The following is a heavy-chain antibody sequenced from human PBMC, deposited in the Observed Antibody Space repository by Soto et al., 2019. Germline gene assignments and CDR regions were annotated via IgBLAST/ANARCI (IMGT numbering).Heavy chain of an antibody. V-gene: IGHV3-30-3*01. Sequence: QVQLVESGGGVVQPGRSLRLSCAASGFTFSSYAMHWVRQAPGKGLEWVAVISYDGSNKYYADSVKGRFTISRDNSKNTLYLQMNSLRAEDTAVYYCARDESGSYRVLSYWGKGTLVTVSS. CDR2: ISYDGSNK. CDR1: GFTFSSYA. D-gene: IGHD1-26*01. CDR3: ARDESGSYRVLSY. J-gene: IGHJ4*02.